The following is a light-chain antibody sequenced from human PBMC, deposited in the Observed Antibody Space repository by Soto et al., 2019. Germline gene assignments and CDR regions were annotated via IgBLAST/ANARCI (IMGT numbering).Light chain of an antibody. Sequence: QSVLTQPPSASGTPGQRVTISCSGSSSNIGTNYVYWYQQLPGTAPKVLIYRNNQRPSGVPDRFSGSKSGTSASLAISGLRSEDEADYYCAAWDDSLNGYVFGTGTKVTVL. V-gene: IGLV1-47*01. CDR3: AAWDDSLNGYV. CDR2: RNN. CDR1: SSNIGTNY. J-gene: IGLJ1*01.